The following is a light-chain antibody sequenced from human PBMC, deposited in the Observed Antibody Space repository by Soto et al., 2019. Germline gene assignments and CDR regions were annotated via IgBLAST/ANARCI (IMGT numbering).Light chain of an antibody. Sequence: MQVTQAPSTLSASVGDRVTITCRASQTIGTWLAWYQQKPGKAPKLLIYDASNLQRGAPSRFSGRGSGTEFTLTISTLQPDDFATYYCQQYDSYSYTFGQGTKVDI. CDR1: QTIGTW. J-gene: IGKJ2*01. CDR3: QQYDSYSYT. CDR2: DAS. V-gene: IGKV1-5*01.